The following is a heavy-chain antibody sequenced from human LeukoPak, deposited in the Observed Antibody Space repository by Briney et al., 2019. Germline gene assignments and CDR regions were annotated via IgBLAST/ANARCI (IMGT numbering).Heavy chain of an antibody. V-gene: IGHV4-39*07. Sequence: PSETLSLTCTVSGGSISNSDYLWGWIRQPPGKGLEWIGSMYYSGSTYYNPSLKSRVTISVDTSKKQFSLKLSSVTAADTAVYYCARVREEVGALGYYYYYYMDVWGKGTTVTISS. CDR1: GGSISNSDYL. CDR2: MYYSGST. J-gene: IGHJ6*03. D-gene: IGHD1-26*01. CDR3: ARVREEVGALGYYYYYYMDV.